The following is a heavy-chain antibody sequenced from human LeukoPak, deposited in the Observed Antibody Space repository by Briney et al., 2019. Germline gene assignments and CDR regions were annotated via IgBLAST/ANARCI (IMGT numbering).Heavy chain of an antibody. CDR3: ARGNSGTYYPFDN. CDR1: GFTFSSYE. CDR2: ISTSGSTI. D-gene: IGHD1-26*01. V-gene: IGHV3-48*03. J-gene: IGHJ4*02. Sequence: QTGGSLRLSCAASGFTFSSYEMNWVRQAPGKGLEWVSYISTSGSTIYYADSVKSRFTISRDNAKDSLYLQVSSLRAEDTAVYYCARGNSGTYYPFDNWGQGTLVTVSS.